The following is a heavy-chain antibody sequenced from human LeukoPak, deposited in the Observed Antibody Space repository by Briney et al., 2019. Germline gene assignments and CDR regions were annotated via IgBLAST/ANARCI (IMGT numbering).Heavy chain of an antibody. CDR2: IIPIFGTA. Sequence: SVKLSCKASGGTFSSYAISWVRQAPGQGLEWMGGIIPIFGTANYAQKFQGRVTITADESTSTAYMELSSLRSEDTAVYYCARNDYGHYVGEYYFDYWGQGTLVTVSS. V-gene: IGHV1-69*13. CDR3: ARNDYGHYVGEYYFDY. CDR1: GGTFSSYA. D-gene: IGHD4-17*01. J-gene: IGHJ4*02.